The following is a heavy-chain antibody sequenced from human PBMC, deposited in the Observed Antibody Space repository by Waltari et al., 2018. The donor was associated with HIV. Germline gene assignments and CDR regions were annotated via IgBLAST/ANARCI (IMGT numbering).Heavy chain of an antibody. CDR2: INQSGTER. J-gene: IGHJ4*02. D-gene: IGHD3-10*01. V-gene: IGHV3-7*01. Sequence: EVQLVESGGGWVQPGGSLTLTCEASGFTFTFYWLSWVRQAPGKGREWVANINQSGTERHYVDSVRGRFTISRDNDKTSVFLQMNSLTVEDTAVYYCATTHGSGDYDNDFDYWGQGTLV. CDR3: ATTHGSGDYDNDFDY. CDR1: GFTFTFYW.